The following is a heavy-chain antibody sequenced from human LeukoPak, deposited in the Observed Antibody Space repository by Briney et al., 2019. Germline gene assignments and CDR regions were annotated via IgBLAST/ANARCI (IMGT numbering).Heavy chain of an antibody. D-gene: IGHD3-16*01. J-gene: IGHJ4*02. Sequence: SETLSLTCTVSGGSISSGGYYWIWIRQHPGKGLEWIGYIYYSGSTYYNPSLKSRVTISVDTSKNQFSLKLSSVTAADTSVYYCARAPYVKRVSYFYYWGQGTLVTVSS. CDR2: IYYSGST. V-gene: IGHV4-31*03. CDR3: ARAPYVKRVSYFYY. CDR1: GGSISSGGYY.